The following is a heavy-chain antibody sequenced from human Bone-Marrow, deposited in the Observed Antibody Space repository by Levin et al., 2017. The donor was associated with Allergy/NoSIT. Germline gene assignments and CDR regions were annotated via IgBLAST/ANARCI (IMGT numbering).Heavy chain of an antibody. CDR2: INPSGGST. V-gene: IGHV1-46*01. D-gene: IGHD5-18*01. CDR1: GYTFTNYY. J-gene: IGHJ6*02. Sequence: PGESLKISCKASGYTFTNYYIHWVRQAPGQGLEWMGIINPSGGSTTYAQKFQGRVTMTRDTSTSTVYMELSSLRSEDTAVYYCAREPVDTAMVGGGMDVWGQGTTVTVSS. CDR3: AREPVDTAMVGGGMDV.